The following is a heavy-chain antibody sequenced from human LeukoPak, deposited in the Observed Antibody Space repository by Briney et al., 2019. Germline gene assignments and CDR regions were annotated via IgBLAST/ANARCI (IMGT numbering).Heavy chain of an antibody. V-gene: IGHV4-59*01. CDR3: VREPSSSGWFAY. D-gene: IGHD6-19*01. J-gene: IGHJ4*02. CDR2: ISYTGST. CDR1: GDSITGYY. Sequence: PSETLSLTCTVSGDSITGYYWSWIRQPPGKGXXWIAYISYTGSTNYNPSLRGRVTISLDTSANQFSLKFSSVTTTDTAVYYCVREPSSSGWFAYWGQGTLVTVSS.